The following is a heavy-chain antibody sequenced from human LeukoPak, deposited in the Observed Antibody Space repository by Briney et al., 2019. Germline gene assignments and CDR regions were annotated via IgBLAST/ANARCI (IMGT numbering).Heavy chain of an antibody. CDR2: ISWNSGSI. J-gene: IGHJ4*02. Sequence: PGRSLRLSCAASGFTFDGYAMHWVRQAPGKGLEWVSGISWNSGSIGYADSVKGRFTISRDNAKNSLYLQMSSLRAEDTALYYCARRLSTTWAFDYWGQGTLVTVSS. CDR3: ARRLSTTWAFDY. V-gene: IGHV3-9*01. CDR1: GFTFDGYA. D-gene: IGHD1-14*01.